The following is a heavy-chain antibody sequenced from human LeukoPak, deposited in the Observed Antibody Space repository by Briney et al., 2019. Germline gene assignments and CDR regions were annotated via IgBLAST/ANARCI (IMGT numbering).Heavy chain of an antibody. CDR1: GYTFTSYY. CDR2: INPSGGST. CDR3: ARGITGTRLGLDY. J-gene: IGHJ4*02. Sequence: ASVKVSCKASGYTFTSYYMHWVRQAPGQGLEWMGIINPSGGSTSYAQKFQGRVTITRNTSISTAYMELSSLRSEDTAVYYCARGITGTRLGLDYWGQGTLVTVSS. D-gene: IGHD1-20*01. V-gene: IGHV1-46*01.